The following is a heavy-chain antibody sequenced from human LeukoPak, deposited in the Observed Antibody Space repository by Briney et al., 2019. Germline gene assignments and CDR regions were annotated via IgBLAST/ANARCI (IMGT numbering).Heavy chain of an antibody. CDR1: GGSISSYY. Sequence: PSETLSLTCTVSGGSISSYYWSWIRQPPGKGLEWIGYIYYSGSTNYNPSLKSRVTISVDTSKNQFSLKLSSVTAADTAVYYCATSIAVAEPDLFDYWGQGTLVTVSS. CDR3: ATSIAVAEPDLFDY. D-gene: IGHD6-13*01. J-gene: IGHJ4*02. V-gene: IGHV4-59*01. CDR2: IYYSGST.